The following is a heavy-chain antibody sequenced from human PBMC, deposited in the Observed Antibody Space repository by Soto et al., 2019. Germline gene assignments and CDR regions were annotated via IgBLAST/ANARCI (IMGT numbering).Heavy chain of an antibody. D-gene: IGHD6-13*01. CDR2: INRDGSKK. CDR3: ARDVSPGSSSLYLDAFDI. Sequence: EVQLEESGGDLVQPGGSLRLSCAASGFTLSAYWMTWVRQAPGKGLEWVANINRDGSKKSYLDSVRGRFTISRDHVGNSLYRQMDSLRADDTALYYCARDVSPGSSSLYLDAFDIWGQGTMVTVSS. CDR1: GFTLSAYW. V-gene: IGHV3-7*05. J-gene: IGHJ3*02.